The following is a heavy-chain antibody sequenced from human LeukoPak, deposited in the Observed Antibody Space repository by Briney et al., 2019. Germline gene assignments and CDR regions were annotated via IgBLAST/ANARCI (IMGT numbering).Heavy chain of an antibody. Sequence: PSETLSLTCAVYGGSFSGYYWSWIRQPPGKGLEWIGKINHSGSTNYNPSLKSRVTISVDTSKNQFSLKLSSVTAADTAVYYCARGAPPGLGVWYYHYMDVWGKGTTVTVSS. CDR3: ARGAPPGLGVWYYHYMDV. D-gene: IGHD3-16*01. V-gene: IGHV4-34*01. CDR1: GGSFSGYY. CDR2: INHSGST. J-gene: IGHJ6*03.